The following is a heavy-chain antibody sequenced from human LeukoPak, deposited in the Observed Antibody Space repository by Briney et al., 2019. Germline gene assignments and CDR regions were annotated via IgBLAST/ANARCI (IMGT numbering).Heavy chain of an antibody. V-gene: IGHV3-23*01. CDR3: ARDPPRAAWVFDY. CDR1: GFTFSNYA. J-gene: IGHJ4*02. D-gene: IGHD6-25*01. CDR2: ITSGGATT. Sequence: GGSLRLSCAASGFTFSNYAMSWVRQAPGKALEWVSAITSGGATTYTISRDNSKNTLYLQMNSLRAEDTAVYYCARDPPRAAWVFDYWGQGTLVTVSS.